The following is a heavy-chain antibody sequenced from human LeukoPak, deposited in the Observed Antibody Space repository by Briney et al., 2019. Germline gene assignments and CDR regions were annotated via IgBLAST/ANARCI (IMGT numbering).Heavy chain of an antibody. CDR1: GGSVNSGSYY. CDR2: IYYRGST. J-gene: IGHJ4*02. D-gene: IGHD7-27*01. V-gene: IGHV4-61*01. CDR3: VREASMGTLDY. Sequence: SETLSLTCTVSGGSVNSGSYYWSWIRQPPGKGLEWIGYIYYRGSTKYNPSLKSRVTISVDRSKNQFSLKLSSVTAADTAIYYCVREASMGTLDYWGQRSLVTVSS.